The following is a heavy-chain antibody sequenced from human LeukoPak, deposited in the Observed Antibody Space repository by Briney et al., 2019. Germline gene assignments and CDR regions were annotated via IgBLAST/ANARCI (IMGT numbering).Heavy chain of an antibody. CDR2: INSDGSST. CDR3: ARPLGPRNTVTTPAPFDY. V-gene: IGHV3-74*01. D-gene: IGHD4-17*01. Sequence: TGGSLRLSCAASGFSFSTYWMHWVRQAPGEGLVWVSRINSDGSSTSYADSVKGRFSISRDNAKNTLYLQMNSLRADDTAVYYCARPLGPRNTVTTPAPFDYWGQGTLVTVSS. CDR1: GFSFSTYW. J-gene: IGHJ4*02.